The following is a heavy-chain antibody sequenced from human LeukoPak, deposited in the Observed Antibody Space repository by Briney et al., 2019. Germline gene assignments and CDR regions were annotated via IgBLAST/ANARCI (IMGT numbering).Heavy chain of an antibody. V-gene: IGHV3-33*01. CDR1: GFTFSSYG. J-gene: IGHJ4*02. CDR2: IWYDGSNK. CDR3: ATGVTNVGGGY. D-gene: IGHD2-8*01. Sequence: GGSLRLSCAASGFTFSSYGMHWVRQAPGKGLEWVAVIWYDGSNKYYADSVKGRFTISRANSKNTLYLQMNSLRAEATAVYYCATGVTNVGGGYWGQGTLVTVSS.